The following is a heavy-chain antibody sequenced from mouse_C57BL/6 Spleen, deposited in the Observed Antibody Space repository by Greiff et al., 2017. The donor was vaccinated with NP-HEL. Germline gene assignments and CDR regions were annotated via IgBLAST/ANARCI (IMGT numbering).Heavy chain of an antibody. Sequence: EVKLVESGGGLVKPGGSLKLSCAASGFTFSSYTMSWVRQTPEKRLEWVATISGGGGNTYYPDSVKGRFPISRDNAKNTLYLQMSSLRSEDTALYYCARQEGYYGAMDYWGQGTSVTVSS. V-gene: IGHV5-9*01. J-gene: IGHJ4*01. D-gene: IGHD1-1*01. CDR1: GFTFSSYT. CDR3: ARQEGYYGAMDY. CDR2: ISGGGGNT.